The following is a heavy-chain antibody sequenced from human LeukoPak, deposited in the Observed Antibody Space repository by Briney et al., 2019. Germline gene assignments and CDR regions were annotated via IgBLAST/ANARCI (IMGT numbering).Heavy chain of an antibody. J-gene: IGHJ4*02. CDR1: GFTFDDNA. CDR3: AKDSTVAVAGYFDY. D-gene: IGHD6-19*01. CDR2: ISWNSGSI. V-gene: IGHV3-9*01. Sequence: SLRLSCAASGFTFDDNAMHWVRQAPGKGLEWVSGISWNSGSIGYADSVKGRFTISRDNAKNSLYLQMNSLRAEDTALYYCAKDSTVAVAGYFDYWGQGTLVTVSS.